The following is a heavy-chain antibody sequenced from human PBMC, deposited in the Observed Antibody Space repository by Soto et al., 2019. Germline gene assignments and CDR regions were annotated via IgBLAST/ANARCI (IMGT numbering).Heavy chain of an antibody. CDR1: VGSFSGYY. CDR3: ARNYSGPFDY. CDR2: INHSGST. V-gene: IGHV4-34*01. Sequence: PSETLSLTCAVYVGSFSGYYWSWIRQPPGKGLEWIGEINHSGSTNYNPSLKSRVTISVDTSKNQFSLKLSSVTAADTAVYYCARNYSGPFDYWGQGTLVTVSS. D-gene: IGHD5-12*01. J-gene: IGHJ4*01.